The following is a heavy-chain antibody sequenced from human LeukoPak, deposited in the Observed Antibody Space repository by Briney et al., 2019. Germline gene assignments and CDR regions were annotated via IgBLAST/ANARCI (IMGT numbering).Heavy chain of an antibody. D-gene: IGHD4-11*01. CDR1: GFTFSNHG. Sequence: PGGSLRLSCAASGFTFSNHGMHWVRQAPGKEPEWVALIWCDGSNKYYGDSVKGRFTISRDNSKNTLYLQMNSLRAEDTAVFYCAKDFAYSNSGHFDYWGQGTLVTVSS. CDR3: AKDFAYSNSGHFDY. V-gene: IGHV3-33*06. CDR2: IWCDGSNK. J-gene: IGHJ4*02.